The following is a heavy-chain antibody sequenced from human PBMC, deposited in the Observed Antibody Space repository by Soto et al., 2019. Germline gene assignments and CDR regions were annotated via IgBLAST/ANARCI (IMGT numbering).Heavy chain of an antibody. J-gene: IGHJ5*02. Sequence: SLILSRAASGFTFSDYYLSWIRQAPGKGLEWVSYISSSSSYTNYADSVKGRFTISRDNAKNSLYLQMNSLRAEHTAVYYCARSLWFDPWGKGTLVTVSS. CDR1: GFTFSDYY. CDR2: ISSSSSYT. V-gene: IGHV3-11*06. CDR3: ARSLWFDP.